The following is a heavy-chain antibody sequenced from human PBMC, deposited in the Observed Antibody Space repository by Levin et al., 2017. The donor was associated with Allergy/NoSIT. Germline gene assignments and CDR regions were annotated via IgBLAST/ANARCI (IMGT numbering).Heavy chain of an antibody. CDR3: ARDFWN. CDR2: ISGSGNDI. V-gene: IGHV3-21*01. CDR1: GFTFRDYI. Sequence: LSLTCAASGFTFRDYIMNWVRQAPGVGLQWVSSISGSGNDIYYADSVKGRFTISRDNAKNSLYLQMNSLRVEDTAVYYCARDFWNWGQGTLVTVSS. J-gene: IGHJ4*02. D-gene: IGHD3-3*01.